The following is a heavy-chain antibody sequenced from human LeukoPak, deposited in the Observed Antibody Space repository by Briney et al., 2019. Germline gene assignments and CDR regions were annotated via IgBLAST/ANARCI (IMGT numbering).Heavy chain of an antibody. CDR2: ISGSGGST. CDR3: AKDQSPYYDFWSGYYQT. V-gene: IGHV3-23*01. D-gene: IGHD3-3*01. Sequence: GGSLRLSCAASGFTFSSYAMSWVRQAPGKGLEWVSAISGSGGSTYYADSVKGRFTISRDNSKNTLYLQINSLRAEDTAVYYCAKDQSPYYDFWSGYYQTWGQGTLVTVSS. J-gene: IGHJ5*02. CDR1: GFTFSSYA.